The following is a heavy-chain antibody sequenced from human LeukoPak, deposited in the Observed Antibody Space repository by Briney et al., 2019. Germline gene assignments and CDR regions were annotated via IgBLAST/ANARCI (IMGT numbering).Heavy chain of an antibody. Sequence: GGSLRLSCAASGFTFSSYWMHWVRQAPGKGLVWVSGINSDGTSPIYADSVKGRFTISRDNSKNTLYLQMKSLRAEDTAVYYCAKGGGYEAQYYYYYLDVWGKGTTVTISS. V-gene: IGHV3-74*01. D-gene: IGHD5-12*01. CDR2: INSDGTSP. CDR3: AKGGGYEAQYYYYYLDV. CDR1: GFTFSSYW. J-gene: IGHJ6*03.